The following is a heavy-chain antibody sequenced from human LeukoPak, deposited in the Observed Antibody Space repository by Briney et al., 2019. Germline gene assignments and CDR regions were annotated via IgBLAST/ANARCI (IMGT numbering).Heavy chain of an antibody. CDR2: ISYDGSNK. Sequence: GGSLRLSCAASGFTFSSYAMHWVRQAPGKGLEWVAVISYDGSNKYYADSVKGRFTISRDNSKNTLYLQMNSLRVEDTAVYYCARSRPATAILAHWGQGTLVTVSS. J-gene: IGHJ5*02. CDR3: ARSRPATAILAH. CDR1: GFTFSSYA. V-gene: IGHV3-30-3*01. D-gene: IGHD2-2*02.